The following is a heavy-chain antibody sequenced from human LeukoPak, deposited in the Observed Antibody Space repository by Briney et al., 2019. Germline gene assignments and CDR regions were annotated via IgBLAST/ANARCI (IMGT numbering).Heavy chain of an antibody. CDR3: ASRRRVITFGGVIVRDY. CDR2: IYYSGST. J-gene: IGHJ4*02. Sequence: SETLSLTCTVSGGSISSYYWSWIRQPPGKGLEWIGYIYYSGSTNYNPPLKSRVTISVDTSKNQFSLKLSSVTAADTAVYYCASRRRVITFGGVIVRDYWGQGTLVTVSS. D-gene: IGHD3-16*02. V-gene: IGHV4-59*08. CDR1: GGSISSYY.